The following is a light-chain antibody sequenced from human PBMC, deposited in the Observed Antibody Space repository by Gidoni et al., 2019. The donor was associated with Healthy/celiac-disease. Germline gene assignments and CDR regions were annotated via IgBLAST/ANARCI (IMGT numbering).Light chain of an antibody. CDR3: QQYYSYPRP. Sequence: AIRMTQSPSSFSASTGDRVTITCRASQGISTYLALYQQKPGKAPKLLIYAASTLQSGVPSRFSVSGSGTDFTLTISCLQSEDFATYYCQQYYSYPRPFGQGTKVEIK. CDR1: QGISTY. CDR2: AAS. V-gene: IGKV1-8*01. J-gene: IGKJ1*01.